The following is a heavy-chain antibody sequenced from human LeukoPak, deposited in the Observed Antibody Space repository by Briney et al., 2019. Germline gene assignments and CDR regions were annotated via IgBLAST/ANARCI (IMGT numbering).Heavy chain of an antibody. CDR2: IYSGGIT. CDR1: GFTVSSNY. CDR3: ARKSGSVSYYLDY. J-gene: IGHJ4*02. Sequence: GGSLRLSCAASGFTVSSNYMSRVRQAPGKGLEWVSVIYSGGITYYADSVKGRFTISRDNSKNTLYLQMNSLRAEDTAVYFCARKSGSVSYYLDYWGQGTLVTISS. D-gene: IGHD3-10*01. V-gene: IGHV3-53*01.